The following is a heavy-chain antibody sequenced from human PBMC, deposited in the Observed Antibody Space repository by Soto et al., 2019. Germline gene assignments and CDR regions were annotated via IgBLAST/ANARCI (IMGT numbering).Heavy chain of an antibody. CDR1: GGSVSSGSYY. D-gene: IGHD3-10*01. CDR3: ARLWFGKLGDNWFDP. Sequence: TSETLSLTCTVSGGSVSSGSYYWSWIRQPPGKGLEWIGYIYYSGSTNYNPSLKSRVTISVDTSKNQFSLKLSSVTAADTAVYYCARLWFGKLGDNWFDPWGQGTLVTVSS. J-gene: IGHJ5*02. V-gene: IGHV4-61*01. CDR2: IYYSGST.